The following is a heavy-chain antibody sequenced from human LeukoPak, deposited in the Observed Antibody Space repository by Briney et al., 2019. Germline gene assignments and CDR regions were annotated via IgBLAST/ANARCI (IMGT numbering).Heavy chain of an antibody. V-gene: IGHV4-39*02. D-gene: IGHD2-2*01. CDR3: ARDQIVVPAAFDY. Sequence: PSETLSLTCTVSGGSISSSSYYWGWIRQPPGKGLEWIGSIYYSGSTYYNPSLKSRVTISVDTSKNQFSLKLSSVTAADTAVYYCARDQIVVPAAFDYWGQGTLVTISS. CDR1: GGSISSSSYY. J-gene: IGHJ4*02. CDR2: IYYSGST.